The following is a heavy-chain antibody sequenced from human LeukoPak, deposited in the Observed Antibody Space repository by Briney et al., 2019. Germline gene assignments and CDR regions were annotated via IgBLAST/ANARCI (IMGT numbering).Heavy chain of an antibody. D-gene: IGHD3-3*01. J-gene: IGHJ4*02. V-gene: IGHV4-30-4*01. CDR1: GGSISSGDYY. CDR3: ARAGAQYYDFWSGSYYFDY. Sequence: SQTLSLTCTVSGGSISSGDYYWSWSRQPPGKGLEWVGYIYYSGSTYYNPSLKSRVTIAVDTSKNQFSLKLSSVTAADTAVYYCARAGAQYYDFWSGSYYFDYWGQGTLVTVSS. CDR2: IYYSGST.